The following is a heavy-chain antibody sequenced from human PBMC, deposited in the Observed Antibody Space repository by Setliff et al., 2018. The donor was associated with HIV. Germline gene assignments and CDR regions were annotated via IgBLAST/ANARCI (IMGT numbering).Heavy chain of an antibody. CDR3: ARGRLMGSSVLFFDF. Sequence: SETLSLTCTVSGGSISSGTYYWSWIRHPAGKGLEWIGHIYTSGSTSGSANYNPSLASRVSILMSTSDIQFSLTLNSVTAADTAKYYCARGRLMGSSVLFFDFWGQGILVTVS. D-gene: IGHD2-21*01. J-gene: IGHJ4*02. CDR2: IYTSGSTSGSA. V-gene: IGHV4-61*09. CDR1: GGSISSGTYY.